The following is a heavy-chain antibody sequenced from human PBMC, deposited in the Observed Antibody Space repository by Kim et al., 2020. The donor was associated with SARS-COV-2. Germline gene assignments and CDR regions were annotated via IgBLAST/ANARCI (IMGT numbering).Heavy chain of an antibody. CDR1: GFTFSSYA. CDR3: ATRGPEYNFDY. CDR2: ISGGGGGT. D-gene: IGHD2-15*01. V-gene: IGHV3-23*01. J-gene: IGHJ4*02. Sequence: GGSLRLSCAASGFTFSSYAMAWVRQAPGKGLEWVSLISGGGGGTYYADSVKGHFIISRDNSKNTLYLQMNSLRTEDTAVYYCATRGPEYNFDYWGQGTLVTVS.